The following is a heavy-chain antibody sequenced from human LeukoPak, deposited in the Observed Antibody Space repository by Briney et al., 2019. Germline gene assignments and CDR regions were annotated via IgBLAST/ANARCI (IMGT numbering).Heavy chain of an antibody. J-gene: IGHJ5*02. Sequence: SVKVSCKASGYTFTGYYMHWVRQAPGQGLEWMGGIIPIFGTANYAQKFQGRVTITADESTSTAYMELSSLRSEDTAVYYCARDCSGGSCYSEVGWFDPWGQGTLVTVSS. CDR2: IIPIFGTA. CDR1: GYTFTGYY. V-gene: IGHV1-69*13. CDR3: ARDCSGGSCYSEVGWFDP. D-gene: IGHD2-15*01.